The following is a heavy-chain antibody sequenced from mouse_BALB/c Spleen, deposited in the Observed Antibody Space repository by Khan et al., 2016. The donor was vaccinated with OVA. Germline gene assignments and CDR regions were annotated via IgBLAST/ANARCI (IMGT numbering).Heavy chain of an antibody. V-gene: IGHV1S56*01. CDR3: AREGLRGVAIDY. CDR2: IYPGDGST. Sequence: QVQLQQSGPELVKPGTLVKISCKASGYTFTSYDINWVKQRPGQGLEWIGRIYPGDGSTKYNEKLKGKVILTADKSSSTVSMQLSSLTSENSAVYFCAREGLRGVAIDYWGQGTSVTVSS. CDR1: GYTFTSYD. J-gene: IGHJ4*01. D-gene: IGHD2-4*01.